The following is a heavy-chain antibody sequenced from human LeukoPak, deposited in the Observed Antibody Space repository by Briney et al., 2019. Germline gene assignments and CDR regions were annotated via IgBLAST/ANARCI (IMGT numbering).Heavy chain of an antibody. D-gene: IGHD6-13*01. CDR1: GFTFSSYG. V-gene: IGHV3-30*18. CDR3: AKDPAVRYSSSWPNWFDP. Sequence: GGSLRLSCAASGFTFSSYGMHWVRQAPGKGLEWVAVISYDGSNKYYADSVKGRFTISRDNSKNTLYLQMNSLRAEDTAVYYCAKDPAVRYSSSWPNWFDPWGQGTLVTVSS. J-gene: IGHJ5*02. CDR2: ISYDGSNK.